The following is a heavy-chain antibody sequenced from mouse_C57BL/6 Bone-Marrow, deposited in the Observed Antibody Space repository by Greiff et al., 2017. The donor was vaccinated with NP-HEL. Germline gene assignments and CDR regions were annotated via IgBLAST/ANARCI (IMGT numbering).Heavy chain of an antibody. D-gene: IGHD2-13*01. CDR2: IYPRSGNT. CDR3: ARTLYDDYEDWYFDV. V-gene: IGHV1-81*01. CDR1: GYTFTSYG. Sequence: VMLVESGAELARPGASVKLSCKASGYTFTSYGISWVKQRTGQGLEWIGEIYPRSGNTYYNEKFKGKATLTADKSSSTAYMELRSLTSEDSAVYFCARTLYDDYEDWYFDVWGTGTTVTVSS. J-gene: IGHJ1*03.